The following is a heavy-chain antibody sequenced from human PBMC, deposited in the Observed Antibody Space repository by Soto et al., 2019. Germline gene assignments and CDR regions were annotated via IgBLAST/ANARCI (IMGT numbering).Heavy chain of an antibody. Sequence: LRLSCAASGFTFSSYAMHWVRQAPGKGLEWVAVISYDGSNKYYADSVKGRFTISRDNSKNTLYLQMNSLRAEDTAVYYCASEQLAVLRGVLDYWGQGTLVTVSS. J-gene: IGHJ4*02. D-gene: IGHD1-1*01. CDR3: ASEQLAVLRGVLDY. V-gene: IGHV3-30-3*01. CDR2: ISYDGSNK. CDR1: GFTFSSYA.